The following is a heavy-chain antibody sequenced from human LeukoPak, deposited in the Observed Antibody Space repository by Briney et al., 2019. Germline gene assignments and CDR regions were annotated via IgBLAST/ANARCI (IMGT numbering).Heavy chain of an antibody. CDR2: INAGNGNT. Sequence: ASVKVPCKASGYTFTSYAMHCVRQAPGQRLEWMGWINAGNGNTKYSQKFQGRVTITRDTSASTAYMELSSLRSEDTAVYYCARYYYDSSGYTVFDYWGQGTLVTVSS. CDR1: GYTFTSYA. J-gene: IGHJ4*02. V-gene: IGHV1-3*01. CDR3: ARYYYDSSGYTVFDY. D-gene: IGHD3-22*01.